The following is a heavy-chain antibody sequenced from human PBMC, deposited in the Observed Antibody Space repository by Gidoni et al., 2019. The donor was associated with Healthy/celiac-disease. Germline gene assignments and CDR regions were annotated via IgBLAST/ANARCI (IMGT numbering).Heavy chain of an antibody. D-gene: IGHD4-17*01. J-gene: IGHJ3*02. CDR3: AKDFDYGPGIAFDI. Sequence: EVQLVESGGGLVQPGRSLRLSCAASGFTFADYAMHWVRQAPGKGLEWVSGISWNSGSIGYADSVKGRFTISRDNAKNSLYLQMNSLRAEDTALYYCAKDFDYGPGIAFDIWGQGTMVTVSS. CDR1: GFTFADYA. V-gene: IGHV3-9*01. CDR2: ISWNSGSI.